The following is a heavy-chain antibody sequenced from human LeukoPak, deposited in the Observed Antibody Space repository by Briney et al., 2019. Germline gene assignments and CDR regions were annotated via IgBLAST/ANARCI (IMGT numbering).Heavy chain of an antibody. D-gene: IGHD3-10*01. J-gene: IGHJ3*02. Sequence: GGSLRLSCAASGFTVSSNFMSWVRQAPGKGLKWVSVIYSGGSTYYVDSVKGRFTISRDSSENTLYLQMNSLRAEDTAVYYCASRFGSGSWSAFDIWGQGTMVTVSS. V-gene: IGHV3-66*01. CDR2: IYSGGST. CDR3: ASRFGSGSWSAFDI. CDR1: GFTVSSNF.